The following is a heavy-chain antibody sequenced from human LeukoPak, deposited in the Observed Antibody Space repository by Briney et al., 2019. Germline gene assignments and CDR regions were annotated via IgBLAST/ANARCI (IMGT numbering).Heavy chain of an antibody. CDR3: ARDPTTVTKGFDL. Sequence: KTSETLSLTCTVSGGSISSHYWTWIRQPPGKGLEWIGYISYIGNTNYSPSLKSRVTISVDTSKNQFSLKLNSVTAADTAVYYCARDPTTVTKGFDLRGQGTVVTVSS. J-gene: IGHJ3*01. CDR2: ISYIGNT. D-gene: IGHD4-17*01. CDR1: GGSISSHY. V-gene: IGHV4-59*11.